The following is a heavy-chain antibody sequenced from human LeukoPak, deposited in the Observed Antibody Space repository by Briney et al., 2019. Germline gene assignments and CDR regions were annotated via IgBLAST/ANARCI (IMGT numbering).Heavy chain of an antibody. CDR3: AGERNCGGDCYQGSWFDP. V-gene: IGHV3-48*03. Sequence: QAGGSLRLSCAASGFTFNSHEMHWVRQAPGKGLDWVSYITSSGGITYYADSVKGRFTVSRDNAKNPLYLQMNSLRAEDTAVYYCAGERNCGGDCYQGSWFDPWGQGTLVTVSS. D-gene: IGHD2-21*02. J-gene: IGHJ5*02. CDR1: GFTFNSHE. CDR2: ITSSGGIT.